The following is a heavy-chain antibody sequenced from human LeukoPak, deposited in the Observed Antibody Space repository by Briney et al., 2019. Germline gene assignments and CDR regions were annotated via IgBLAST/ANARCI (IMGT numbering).Heavy chain of an antibody. CDR1: GFTFSSYA. CDR2: ISGSGGST. CDR3: AKRPYCSGGSCYPFDY. J-gene: IGHJ4*02. V-gene: IGHV3-23*01. D-gene: IGHD2-15*01. Sequence: PGGSLRLSCAASGFTFSSYAMNWVRQDPGKGLEWVSAISGSGGSTYYADSVKGRFTISRDNSKNTLYLQMNSLRAEDTAVYYCAKRPYCSGGSCYPFDYWGQGTLVTVSS.